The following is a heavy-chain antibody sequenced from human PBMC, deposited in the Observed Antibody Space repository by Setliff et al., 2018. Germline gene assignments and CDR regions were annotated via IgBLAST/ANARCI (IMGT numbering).Heavy chain of an antibody. CDR3: ARVKAPALYYYMDV. CDR2: ISAYNGNT. Sequence: RASVKVSCKDSGYTFSTYGISWVRQAPGQGLEWMGWISAYNGNTNYAQRFQGRVTMTTDTSTSTAYMELRSLRSDDTAVYYCARVKAPALYYYMDVWGKGTTVTVSS. CDR1: GYTFSTYG. J-gene: IGHJ6*03. D-gene: IGHD3-16*02. V-gene: IGHV1-18*01.